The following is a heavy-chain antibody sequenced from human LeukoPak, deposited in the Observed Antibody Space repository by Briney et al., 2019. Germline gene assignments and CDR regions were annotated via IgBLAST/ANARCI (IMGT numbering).Heavy chain of an antibody. J-gene: IGHJ4*02. CDR1: GYTFTGYY. CDR3: ARGITTMVRGVTYYFDY. CDR2: XXPNSGGT. Sequence: ASVKVSCKASGYTFTGYYXXXXXXXXXXXXXXXXXXXPNSGGTNYAQKFQGRVTMTRDTSISTAYMELSRLRSDDTAVYYCARGITTMVRGVTYYFDYWGQGTLVTVSS. D-gene: IGHD3-10*01. V-gene: IGHV1-2*02.